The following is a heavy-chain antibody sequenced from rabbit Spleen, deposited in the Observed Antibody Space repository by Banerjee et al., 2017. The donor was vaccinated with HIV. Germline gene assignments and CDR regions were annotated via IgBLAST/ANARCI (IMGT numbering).Heavy chain of an antibody. Sequence: QSLEESGGGLVKPGASLTLTCKASGVSFSDKDVMCWVRQAPGKGLEWIGYIDPVFGSTYYATWVNGRFTISSHNAQNTLYLQLNSLTVADTATYFCVRGTWHFNLWGQGTLVTVS. CDR2: IDPVFGST. J-gene: IGHJ4*01. D-gene: IGHD3-1*01. CDR3: VRGTWHFNL. CDR1: GVSFSDKD. V-gene: IGHV1S7*01.